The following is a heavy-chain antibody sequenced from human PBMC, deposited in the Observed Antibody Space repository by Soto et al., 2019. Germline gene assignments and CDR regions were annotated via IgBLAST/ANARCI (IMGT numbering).Heavy chain of an antibody. D-gene: IGHD2-2*01. CDR3: ARLYCSSTSCPRRGYYYGMDV. CDR1: GFTLSTYT. CDR2: ISYDGDSK. V-gene: IGHV3-30-3*01. Sequence: GGSLRLSCAASGFTLSTYTMHWVRQAPGKGLEWVAVISYDGDSKYYADSVKGRFTISRDNSKNTLYLQMNSLRAEDTAVYHCARLYCSSTSCPRRGYYYGMDVWGQGTTVTVSS. J-gene: IGHJ6*02.